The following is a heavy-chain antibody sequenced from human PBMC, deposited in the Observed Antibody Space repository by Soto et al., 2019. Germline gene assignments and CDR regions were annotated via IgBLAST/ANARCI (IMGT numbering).Heavy chain of an antibody. CDR3: ARESTVKNFDY. J-gene: IGHJ4*02. Sequence: QVQLVESGGGVVQPGRSLRLSCAASGFTFSSYAMHWVRQAPGKGLEWVAVISYDGSNKYYADSVKGRFTISRDNSKNTLYLQMNSLRAEDTAVYYCARESTVKNFDYWGQGTLVTVSS. V-gene: IGHV3-30-3*01. CDR1: GFTFSSYA. D-gene: IGHD4-17*01. CDR2: ISYDGSNK.